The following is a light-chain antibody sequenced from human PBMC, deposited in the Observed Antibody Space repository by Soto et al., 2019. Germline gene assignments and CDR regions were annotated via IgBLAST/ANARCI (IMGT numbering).Light chain of an antibody. J-gene: IGLJ1*01. CDR3: AAWDDSLSAFYV. V-gene: IGLV1-47*01. CDR1: SSHLGSNY. CDR2: RNN. Sequence: VLTNAASAAWVPREGGRITLSRSSSHLGSNYVYWYQQLPGTAPKLLIYRNNQRPSGVPDRFSGSKSGTSASLAISGLRSEDEADYYCAAWDDSLSAFYVFGTGTKVTVL.